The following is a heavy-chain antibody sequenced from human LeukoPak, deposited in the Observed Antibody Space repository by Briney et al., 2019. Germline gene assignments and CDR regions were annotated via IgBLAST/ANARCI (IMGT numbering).Heavy chain of an antibody. V-gene: IGHV1-2*02. CDR3: ARDMQRDYDILTGYSVMYYHMDV. CDR2: INPNSGGT. D-gene: IGHD3-9*01. Sequence: GASVKVSCKASGYTFTGYYMHWVRQAPGQGLEWKGWINPNSGGTNYAQKFQGRVTMTRDTSISTAYMELSRLRSDDTAVYYCARDMQRDYDILTGYSVMYYHMDVWGKGTTVTVSS. CDR1: GYTFTGYY. J-gene: IGHJ6*03.